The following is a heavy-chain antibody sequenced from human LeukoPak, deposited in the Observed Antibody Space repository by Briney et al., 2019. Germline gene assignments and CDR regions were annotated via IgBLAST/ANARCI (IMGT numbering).Heavy chain of an antibody. Sequence: SETLSLTCTVSGGSISSGSYYWSWIRQPAGKGLEWIGRIYTSGSTNYNPSLKSRVTISVDTSKNQFSLKLSSVTAADTAVYYCARDGGAGTTGTTLFRDAFDIWGQGTMVTVSS. CDR2: IYTSGST. D-gene: IGHD1-1*01. J-gene: IGHJ3*02. CDR1: GGSISSGSYY. CDR3: ARDGGAGTTGTTLFRDAFDI. V-gene: IGHV4-61*02.